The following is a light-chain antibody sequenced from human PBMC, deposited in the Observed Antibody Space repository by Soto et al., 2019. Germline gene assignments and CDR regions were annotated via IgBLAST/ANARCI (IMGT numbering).Light chain of an antibody. CDR1: QSVSSK. CDR3: QQYNSWLWT. J-gene: IGKJ1*01. CDR2: GAS. Sequence: ITQSLTPLSLSPEGKPTLWCRASQSVSSKLAWYQQKPGQAPRLLIYGASTRATGIPARFSGSGSGTEFTLIISSLQSEDSAVYYCQQYNSWLWTFRQGGKVDIK. V-gene: IGKV3-15*01.